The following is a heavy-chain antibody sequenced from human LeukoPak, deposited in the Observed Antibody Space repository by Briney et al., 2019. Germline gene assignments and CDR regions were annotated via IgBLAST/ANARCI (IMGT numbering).Heavy chain of an antibody. J-gene: IGHJ4*02. CDR3: ARDWGIGYDSSVGTDY. V-gene: IGHV3-11*06. CDR2: ISSSSSYI. D-gene: IGHD3-22*01. Sequence: PGGSLRLSCAASGFTFSDYYMSWIRQAPGKGLEWVSSISSSSSYIYYADSVKGRFTISRDNAKNSLYLQMNSLRAEDTAVYYCARDWGIGYDSSVGTDYWGQGTLVTVSS. CDR1: GFTFSDYY.